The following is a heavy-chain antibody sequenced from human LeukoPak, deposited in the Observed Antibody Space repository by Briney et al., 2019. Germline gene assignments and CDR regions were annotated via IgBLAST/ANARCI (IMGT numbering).Heavy chain of an antibody. Sequence: PSETLSLTCAAYGGSFSGYYWSWIRQPPGKGLEWIGEINHSGSTNYNPSLKSRVTISVDTSKNQFSLKLSSVTAADTAVYYCARSGKSYYYDSSGYAPVEAFDIWGQGTMVTVSS. D-gene: IGHD3-22*01. CDR3: ARSGKSYYYDSSGYAPVEAFDI. CDR1: GGSFSGYY. J-gene: IGHJ3*02. CDR2: INHSGST. V-gene: IGHV4-34*01.